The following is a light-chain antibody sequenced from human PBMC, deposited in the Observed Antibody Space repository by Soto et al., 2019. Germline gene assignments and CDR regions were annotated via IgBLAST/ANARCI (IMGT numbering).Light chain of an antibody. CDR3: QQYNSYSWT. J-gene: IGKJ1*01. CDR2: DAS. V-gene: IGKV1-5*01. CDR1: QSISSW. Sequence: DIQMTQSPSTLSASVGDRVTITCRASQSISSWLAWYQQKPGKAPKLLIYDASSLESWVPSRFSGSGSGTESTLTISSLQPDDFATYYCQQYNSYSWTFGQGTKVEIK.